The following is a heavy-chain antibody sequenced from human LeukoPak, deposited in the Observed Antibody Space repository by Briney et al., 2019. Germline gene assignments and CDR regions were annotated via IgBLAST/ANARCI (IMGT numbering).Heavy chain of an antibody. J-gene: IGHJ5*02. CDR3: ARDLGSSGYFS. CDR1: GYTGTSYY. V-gene: IGHV1-46*01. D-gene: IGHD3-22*01. Sequence: GASVKVSCKASGYTGTSYYMHWVRHAPGQGLEWMGIINPSGGSTSYAQKFQSRVTMTRDTSTSTVYMELSSLRSEDTAVYYCARDLGSSGYFSWGQGTLVTVSS. CDR2: INPSGGST.